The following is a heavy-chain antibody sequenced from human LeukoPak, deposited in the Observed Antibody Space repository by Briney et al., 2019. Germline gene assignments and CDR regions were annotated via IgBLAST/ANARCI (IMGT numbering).Heavy chain of an antibody. Sequence: GESLKISCKGSGYSFTSYWIGWVRQIPGKGLEWMGIIYPGDSDTRYSPSFQGQVTISADKSISTAYLQWSSLKASDTAMYYCARHSESGYSSSWYYFDYWGQGTLVAVSS. J-gene: IGHJ4*02. CDR1: GYSFTSYW. CDR3: ARHSESGYSSSWYYFDY. V-gene: IGHV5-51*01. CDR2: IYPGDSDT. D-gene: IGHD6-13*01.